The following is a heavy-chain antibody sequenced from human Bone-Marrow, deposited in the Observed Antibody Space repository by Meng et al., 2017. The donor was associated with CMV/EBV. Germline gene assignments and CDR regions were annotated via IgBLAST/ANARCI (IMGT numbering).Heavy chain of an antibody. J-gene: IGHJ6*02. D-gene: IGHD5-12*01. Sequence: ASVKVSCKASGYTFTSYDIHWVRQATGQGLEWMGWMNPNSGNTGYAQKFQGRVTMTRNTSISTAYMELSSLRSEDTAVYYCASGPRVAKLRPYYYYDAIDFWGQGTTVTVSS. V-gene: IGHV1-8*01. CDR3: ASGPRVAKLRPYYYYDAIDF. CDR1: GYTFTSYD. CDR2: MNPNSGNT.